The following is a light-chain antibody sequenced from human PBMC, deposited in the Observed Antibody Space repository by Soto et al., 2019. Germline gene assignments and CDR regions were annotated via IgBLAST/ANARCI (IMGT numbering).Light chain of an antibody. J-gene: IGLJ1*01. CDR1: SSNIGNNY. V-gene: IGLV1-51*02. CDR2: ENN. Sequence: QSVLTQPPSVSAAPGQKVTISCSGSSSNIGNNYVSWYQHLPGTAPKVLIYENNKRPSGIPDRFSGSKSGTSATLGITGLQTGDEADYYCGTWDSSLSAYVFGAGTKLTVL. CDR3: GTWDSSLSAYV.